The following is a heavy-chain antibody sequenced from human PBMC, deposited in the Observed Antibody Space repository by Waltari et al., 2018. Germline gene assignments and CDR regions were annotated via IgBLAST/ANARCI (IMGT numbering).Heavy chain of an antibody. CDR1: GSSFTNSR. V-gene: IGHV5-51*01. CDR3: ARQFSWSEDGHFDF. Sequence: EVQLAQSGAEVKKPGHSLKISCQCSGSSFTNSRLLWVRQRPGKGLEWMGIIYPSRGETRYSASFQGQVTISADKSISTAYLQWSSLKASDTAMYYCARQFSWSEDGHFDFWGQGTLVIVSS. D-gene: IGHD2-15*01. J-gene: IGHJ4*02. CDR2: IYPSRGET.